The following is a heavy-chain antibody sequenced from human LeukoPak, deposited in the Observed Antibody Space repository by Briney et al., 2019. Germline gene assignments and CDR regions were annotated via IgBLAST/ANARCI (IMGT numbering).Heavy chain of an antibody. J-gene: IGHJ4*02. Sequence: ASETLSLTCAVYGGSFSGYYWSWIRQPPGKGLEWIGEINHSGSTNYNPSLKSRVTISVDTSKNQFSLKLSSVTAADVAVYYCARVSAVVTLGYWGQGTLVTVSS. D-gene: IGHD4-23*01. CDR1: GGSFSGYY. V-gene: IGHV4-34*01. CDR3: ARVSAVVTLGY. CDR2: INHSGST.